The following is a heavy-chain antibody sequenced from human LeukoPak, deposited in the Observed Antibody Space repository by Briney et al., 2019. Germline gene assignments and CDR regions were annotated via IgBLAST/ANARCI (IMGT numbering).Heavy chain of an antibody. D-gene: IGHD5-24*01. Sequence: SVKASCKASGGTFSSYAISWVRQAPGQGLEWMGRIIPIFGTANYAQKFQGRVTITTDESTSTAYMELSSLRSEDTAVYYCAWNVEMATIFFDYRGQGTLVTVSS. J-gene: IGHJ4*02. V-gene: IGHV1-69*05. CDR3: AWNVEMATIFFDY. CDR2: IIPIFGTA. CDR1: GGTFSSYA.